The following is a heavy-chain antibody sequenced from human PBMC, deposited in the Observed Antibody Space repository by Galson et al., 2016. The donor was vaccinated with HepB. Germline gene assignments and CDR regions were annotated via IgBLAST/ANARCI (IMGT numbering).Heavy chain of an antibody. CDR3: ARDDLVSDCGGDCYAVHFDF. J-gene: IGHJ4*02. Sequence: SLRLSCAASGFSFSSYAMNWVRQAPGTGLEWIAYITRSADLIYYADSVKGRFIISRDNAKRSLYLQMHSLRAEDTAVYYCARDDLVSDCGGDCYAVHFDFWGQGILVTVSS. V-gene: IGHV3-48*03. CDR2: ITRSADLI. D-gene: IGHD2-21*02. CDR1: GFSFSSYA.